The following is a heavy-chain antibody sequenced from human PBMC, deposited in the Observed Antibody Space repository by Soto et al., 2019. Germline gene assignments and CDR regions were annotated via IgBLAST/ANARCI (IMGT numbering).Heavy chain of an antibody. Sequence: EVQLVESGGGLVQPGGSLRLSCAASGFTFSSYSMNWVRQAPGKGLEWVSYISSSSSTIYYADSVKGRFTISRDNAKNSLYLQMNSLRAEDTAVYYCASLDIVLIPGQDRDYWGQGTLVTVSS. CDR1: GFTFSSYS. CDR2: ISSSSSTI. J-gene: IGHJ4*02. D-gene: IGHD2-8*01. V-gene: IGHV3-48*01. CDR3: ASLDIVLIPGQDRDY.